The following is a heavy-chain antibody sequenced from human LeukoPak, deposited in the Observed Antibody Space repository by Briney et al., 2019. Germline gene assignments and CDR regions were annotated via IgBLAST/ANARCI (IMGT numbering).Heavy chain of an antibody. D-gene: IGHD5-24*01. CDR3: TRWDGYGDY. J-gene: IGHJ4*02. CDR1: GFTFTSYG. Sequence: GGSLRLSCEASGFTFTSYGITWVRQAPGKGLEWVSGFSGGSGTTHYADSVKGRFTISRDNPKNTVYLQMNSLRAEDTAVYYCTRWDGYGDYWGQGTLVTVSS. V-gene: IGHV3-23*01. CDR2: FSGGSGTT.